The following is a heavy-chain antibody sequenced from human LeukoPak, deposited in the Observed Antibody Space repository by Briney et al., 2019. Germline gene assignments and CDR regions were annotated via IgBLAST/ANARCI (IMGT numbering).Heavy chain of an antibody. CDR1: DGSFSGYY. V-gene: IGHV4-34*01. CDR2: INHSGST. D-gene: IGHD3-10*01. J-gene: IGHJ6*03. CDR3: ARRYGSGSYPLYYYYYYMDV. Sequence: SETLSLTCAVYDGSFSGYYWSWIRQPPGKGLEWIGEINHSGSTNYNPSLKSRVTISVDTSKNQFSLKLSSVTAADTAVYYCARRYGSGSYPLYYYYYYMDVWGKGTTVTISS.